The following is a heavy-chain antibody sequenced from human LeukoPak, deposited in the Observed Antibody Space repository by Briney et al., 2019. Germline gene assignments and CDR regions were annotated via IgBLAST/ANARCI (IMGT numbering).Heavy chain of an antibody. V-gene: IGHV1-18*01. CDR1: GYTFTSYG. Sequence: ASVKVSCKASGYTFTSYGISWVRQAPGQGLEWMGWISAYNGNTNYAQKLQGRVTMTTDTSTSTAYMELRSLRSDDTAVYYCASSPLGCSGGSCYSGAFYFDYWGQGTLVTVSS. CDR3: ASSPLGCSGGSCYSGAFYFDY. CDR2: ISAYNGNT. D-gene: IGHD2-15*01. J-gene: IGHJ4*02.